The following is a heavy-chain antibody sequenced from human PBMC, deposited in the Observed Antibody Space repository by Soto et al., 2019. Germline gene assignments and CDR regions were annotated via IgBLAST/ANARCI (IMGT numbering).Heavy chain of an antibody. CDR1: GGTFSSYA. Sequence: SVKVSCKASGGTFSSYAISWVRQAPGQGLEWMGGIIPIFGTANYAQKFQGRVTITADESTSTAYMELSSLRSEDTAVYYCARDRGIAVPGGMDVWGQGTTVTVSS. D-gene: IGHD6-19*01. CDR3: ARDRGIAVPGGMDV. CDR2: IIPIFGTA. J-gene: IGHJ6*02. V-gene: IGHV1-69*13.